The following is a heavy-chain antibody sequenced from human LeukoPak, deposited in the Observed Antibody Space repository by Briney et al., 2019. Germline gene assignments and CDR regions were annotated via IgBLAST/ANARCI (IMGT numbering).Heavy chain of an antibody. CDR1: GFTFSSYW. J-gene: IGHJ4*02. Sequence: PGGSLRLSCAASGFTFSSYWMSWVRQAPGKGLEWVANINRDGGEKYHVDSVKGRFTISRDNAKNSLYLQMTSLRTEDTAIYYCARAPEGSGSSYYFDYWGQGILVTVSS. D-gene: IGHD3-10*01. CDR2: INRDGGEK. V-gene: IGHV3-7*01. CDR3: ARAPEGSGSSYYFDY.